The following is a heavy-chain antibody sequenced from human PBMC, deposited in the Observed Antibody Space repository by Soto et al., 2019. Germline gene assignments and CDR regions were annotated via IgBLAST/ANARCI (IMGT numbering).Heavy chain of an antibody. V-gene: IGHV4-38-2*02. CDR1: GFFIRDNYF. J-gene: IGHJ5*02. CDR3: AKDSSGLDP. Sequence: SETLSLTCAVSGFFIRDNYFWGWIRQPPGKGLEWLGSIYHDGDTRYNPSLKSRVTISVDTSKNEFTLRVTSVTAADTAVYFCAKDSSGLDPWSQGTLVTLSS. D-gene: IGHD6-25*01. CDR2: IYHDGDT.